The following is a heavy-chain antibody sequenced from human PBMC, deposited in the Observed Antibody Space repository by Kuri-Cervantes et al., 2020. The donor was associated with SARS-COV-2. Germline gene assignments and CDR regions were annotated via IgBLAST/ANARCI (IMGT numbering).Heavy chain of an antibody. Sequence: GESLKISCAASGFTFSSYAMSWVRQAPGKGLEWVSAISGSGGSTYYADSVKGRFTISRDNSKNTLYLQMNSLRAEDTAVYYCAKRLLLWFGEQDWYFDLWGRGTLVTVSS. CDR1: GFTFSSYA. V-gene: IGHV3-23*01. CDR2: ISGSGGST. J-gene: IGHJ2*01. D-gene: IGHD3-10*01. CDR3: AKRLLLWFGEQDWYFDL.